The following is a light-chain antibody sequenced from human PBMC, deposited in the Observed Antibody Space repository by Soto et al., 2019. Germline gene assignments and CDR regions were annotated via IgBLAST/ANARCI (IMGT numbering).Light chain of an antibody. J-gene: IGKJ4*01. Sequence: TVLTQSPATLSLSPGERATLSCKASQSIGNSLGWFQQKPDQAPRLLIDDAFNRATDIPARFTGSGSGSDFTLTISSLEPEDFDVYYCRQRYNWPLTFGGGPKVEIK. CDR3: RQRYNWPLT. CDR2: DAF. CDR1: QSIGNS. V-gene: IGKV3-11*01.